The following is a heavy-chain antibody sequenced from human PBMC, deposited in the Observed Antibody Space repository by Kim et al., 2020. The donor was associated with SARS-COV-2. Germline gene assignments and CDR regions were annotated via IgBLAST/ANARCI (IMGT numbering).Heavy chain of an antibody. CDR3: VKDQFVDY. D-gene: IGHD3-10*01. J-gene: IGHJ4*02. Sequence: GGSLRLSCSASGFPFSTYFMHWVRQAPGKGLQYVSSISTNGDSTYYPDSVKGRFTISRDNSKNTLYLQMSSLRPEDTAVYYCVKDQFVDYWGQGTLVTVS. CDR2: ISTNGDST. CDR1: GFPFSTYF. V-gene: IGHV3-64D*09.